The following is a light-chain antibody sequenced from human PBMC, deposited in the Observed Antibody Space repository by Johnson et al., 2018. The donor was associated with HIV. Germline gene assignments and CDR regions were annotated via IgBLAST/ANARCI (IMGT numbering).Light chain of an antibody. J-gene: IGLJ1*01. V-gene: IGLV1-51*01. CDR2: DNN. CDR1: SSNIGNNY. Sequence: QSVFTQPPSVSAAPGQKVTISCSGSSSNIGNNYVSWYQQLPGTAPKLLIYDNNKRPSGIPDRFSGSNSGTSATLGITVLQSGDEADYYCGTWDSSLSAYVFGTGTKVTVL. CDR3: GTWDSSLSAYV.